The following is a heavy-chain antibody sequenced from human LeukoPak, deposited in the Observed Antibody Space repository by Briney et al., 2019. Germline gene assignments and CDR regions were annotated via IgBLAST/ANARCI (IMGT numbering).Heavy chain of an antibody. Sequence: GGSLRLSCAASGFTFSSYAMSWVRQAPGKGLEWVSAISGSGGSTYYADSVKGRFTISRDNSKITLYLQMNSLRAEDTAVYYCASDLGYCTSTSCYLHGMDVWGQGTTVTVSS. V-gene: IGHV3-23*01. CDR1: GFTFSSYA. J-gene: IGHJ6*02. D-gene: IGHD2-2*01. CDR2: ISGSGGST. CDR3: ASDLGYCTSTSCYLHGMDV.